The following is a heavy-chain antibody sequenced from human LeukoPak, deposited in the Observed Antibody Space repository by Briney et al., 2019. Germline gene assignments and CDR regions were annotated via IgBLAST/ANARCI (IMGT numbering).Heavy chain of an antibody. CDR1: GFTFSSYA. J-gene: IGHJ4*02. Sequence: GGSLRLSCAASGFTFSSYAMSWVRQAPGKGLEWVSSISRSGESTFYADSVKGRFTISRDNSKNTLYLQMNSLRAEDTAVYYCAKDYSYGSDYWGQGTLVTVSS. CDR3: AKDYSYGSDY. V-gene: IGHV3-23*01. D-gene: IGHD5-18*01. CDR2: ISRSGEST.